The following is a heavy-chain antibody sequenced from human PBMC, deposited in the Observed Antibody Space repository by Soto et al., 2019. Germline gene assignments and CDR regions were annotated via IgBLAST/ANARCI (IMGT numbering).Heavy chain of an antibody. J-gene: IGHJ4*02. CDR3: AKDQMGYYFDSSGFC. CDR1: GFTFSSYA. CDR2: ISGSGDST. D-gene: IGHD3-22*01. Sequence: PGGSLRLSCAASGFTFSSYAMSWVRQAPGKGLEWVSAISGSGDSTYYADSVKGRFTISRDNSKNTLYLQMNSLRAEDTAVYYCAKDQMGYYFDSSGFCWGQGTLVTVSS. V-gene: IGHV3-23*01.